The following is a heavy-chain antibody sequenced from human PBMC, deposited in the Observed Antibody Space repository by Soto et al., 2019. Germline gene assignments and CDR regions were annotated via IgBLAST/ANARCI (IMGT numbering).Heavy chain of an antibody. D-gene: IGHD3-22*01. CDR2: IIPIFGTA. Sequence: ASVKVSCQASGFTFSSYAISWVRQAPGQGLEWMGGIIPIFGTANYAQKFQGRVTITADESTSTAYMELSSLRSEDTAVYYCARGAPGKGSGYYYLPRGVFDYWGQGTLVTVSS. V-gene: IGHV1-69*13. CDR3: ARGAPGKGSGYYYLPRGVFDY. J-gene: IGHJ4*02. CDR1: GFTFSSYA.